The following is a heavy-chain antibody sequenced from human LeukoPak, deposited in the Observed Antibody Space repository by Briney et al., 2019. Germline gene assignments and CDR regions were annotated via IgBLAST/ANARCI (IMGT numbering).Heavy chain of an antibody. J-gene: IGHJ4*02. D-gene: IGHD3-3*01. CDR2: INPSGGST. V-gene: IGHV1-46*01. CDR1: GYTFTGYY. CDR3: ARVPVTYYDFWSGYYDY. Sequence: ASVKVSCKASGYTFTGYYMHWVRQAPGQGLEWMGIINPSGGSTSYAQKFQGRVTMTRDTSTSTVYMELSSLRSEDTAVYYCARVPVTYYDFWSGYYDYWGQGTLVTVSS.